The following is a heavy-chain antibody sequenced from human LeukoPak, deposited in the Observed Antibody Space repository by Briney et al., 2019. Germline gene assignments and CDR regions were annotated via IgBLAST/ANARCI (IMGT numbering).Heavy chain of an antibody. Sequence: KPSKTLSLTWNVRGGAISSYYWSWIRQPPGKGLEWIGYIYYSGSTNYNPSLKSRVTISVDTSKNQFSLKLSSVTAADTAVYYCASGGGPGPTFWGQGTLVTVSS. CDR2: IYYSGST. CDR1: GGAISSYY. V-gene: IGHV4-59*01. J-gene: IGHJ4*02. CDR3: ASGGGPGPTF. D-gene: IGHD3-16*01.